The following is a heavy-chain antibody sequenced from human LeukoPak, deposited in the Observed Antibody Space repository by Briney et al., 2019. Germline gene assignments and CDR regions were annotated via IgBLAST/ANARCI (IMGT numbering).Heavy chain of an antibody. Sequence: GRSLRLSCAASGFTFSSYGMHWVRQAPGKGLEWVAVIWYDGSNKYYADSVKGRFTISRDNAKNSLYLQMNSLRAEDTAVYYCARSYIVATTLGYWGQGTLVTVSS. D-gene: IGHD5-12*01. J-gene: IGHJ4*02. CDR1: GFTFSSYG. V-gene: IGHV3-33*01. CDR3: ARSYIVATTLGY. CDR2: IWYDGSNK.